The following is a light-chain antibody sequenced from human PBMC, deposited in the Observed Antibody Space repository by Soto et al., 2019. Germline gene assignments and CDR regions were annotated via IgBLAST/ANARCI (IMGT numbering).Light chain of an antibody. CDR3: QQRSNWPPLIT. CDR1: QSVSSY. CDR2: DAS. V-gene: IGKV3-11*01. Sequence: EIVLTQSPATLSLSPGERATLSCRASQSVSSYLAWYQQKPGQAPRLLIYDASNRATGIPARFSGSGSGTDFTLTISSLEPEDFAVYCCQQRSNWPPLITFGPGTKVDIK. J-gene: IGKJ3*01.